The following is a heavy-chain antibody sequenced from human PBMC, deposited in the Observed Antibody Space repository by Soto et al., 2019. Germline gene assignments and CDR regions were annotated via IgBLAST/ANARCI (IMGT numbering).Heavy chain of an antibody. V-gene: IGHV1-18*03. CDR3: ARVVPGAEAWFGP. CDR1: GYTFSNYG. CDR2: ISLYSDGT. D-gene: IGHD2-2*01. Sequence: ASVKVSCKTSGYTFSNYGITWVRQAPGQPLEWLGWISLYSDGTNYAQKFQGRVSMTTDTSTTTAYMELSSLRSDDMAVYYCARVVPGAEAWFGPWGQGTLVTVSS. J-gene: IGHJ5*02.